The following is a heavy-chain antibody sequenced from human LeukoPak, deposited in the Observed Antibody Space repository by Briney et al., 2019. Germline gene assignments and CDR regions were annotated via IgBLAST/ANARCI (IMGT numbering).Heavy chain of an antibody. CDR3: ASANCGDGCSS. Sequence: GGSLRLSCAASGFTFSSYWMYWVRQAPGKGLECVSRINRDGTSTGYADSVKGRFTISRDNAKNTLYLQMNTLRAEDTAAYYCASANCGDGCSSWGQGTLVTVSS. J-gene: IGHJ5*02. CDR1: GFTFSSYW. V-gene: IGHV3-74*01. CDR2: INRDGTST. D-gene: IGHD2-21*02.